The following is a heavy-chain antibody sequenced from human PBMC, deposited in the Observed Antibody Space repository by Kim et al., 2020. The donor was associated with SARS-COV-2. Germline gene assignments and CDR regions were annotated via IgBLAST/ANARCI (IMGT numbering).Heavy chain of an antibody. CDR2: IGGSDGGT. J-gene: IGHJ4*01. CDR1: GFTFSTYG. Sequence: GGSLRLSCAASGFTFSTYGMSWVRQAPGKGLEWGSGIGGSDGGTYYTDSVKGRFTISRDNSKTTLYLQMNSLRAEDTAVYYCAKFSVLTGTRPFFDSWG. D-gene: IGHD1-7*01. V-gene: IGHV3-23*01. CDR3: AKFSVLTGTRPFFDS.